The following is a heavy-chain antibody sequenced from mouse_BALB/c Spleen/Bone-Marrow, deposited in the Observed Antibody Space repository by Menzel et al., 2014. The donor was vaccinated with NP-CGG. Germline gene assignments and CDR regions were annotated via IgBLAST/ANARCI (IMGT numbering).Heavy chain of an antibody. D-gene: IGHD2-4*01. J-gene: IGHJ3*01. CDR1: GYTFTSYY. Sequence: VQLQESGPELVKPGASVRISCKASGYTFTSYYIHWVKQRPGQGLEWIGWIYPGDFNTKYNEKFKGKATLTADKSSSTAYMQLSSLTSEDSAVCFCARDDYAYWGQGTLVTVSA. CDR3: ARDDYAY. V-gene: IGHV1S56*01. CDR2: IYPGDFNT.